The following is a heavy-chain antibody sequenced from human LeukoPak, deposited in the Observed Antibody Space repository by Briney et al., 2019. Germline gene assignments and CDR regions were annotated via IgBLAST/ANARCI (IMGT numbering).Heavy chain of an antibody. Sequence: ASVKVSCKASGYTFTSYGISWVRQAPGQGLEWMGWISAYNGNTNYAQKLQGRVTMTTDTSTSTAYMELRSLRSDDTAVYYCARDQQGEDIIVVPAAENWFDPWGRGTLVTVSS. D-gene: IGHD2-2*01. CDR1: GYTFTSYG. J-gene: IGHJ5*02. CDR2: ISAYNGNT. V-gene: IGHV1-18*01. CDR3: ARDQQGEDIIVVPAAENWFDP.